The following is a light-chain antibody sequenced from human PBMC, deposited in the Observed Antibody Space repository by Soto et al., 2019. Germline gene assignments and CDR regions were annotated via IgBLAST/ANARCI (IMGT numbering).Light chain of an antibody. CDR2: DTS. CDR3: QQYDRSPYT. V-gene: IGKV3-20*01. CDR1: QTVTATY. Sequence: EIVLTQSPGTLSLSPGERATLSCRASQTVTATYVAWFQQIPGQAPRLLIYDTSTRPTGIPDRFSGSGSGTDCTLTISRLEPEDSAVYYCQQYDRSPYTFGQGTKLEIK. J-gene: IGKJ2*01.